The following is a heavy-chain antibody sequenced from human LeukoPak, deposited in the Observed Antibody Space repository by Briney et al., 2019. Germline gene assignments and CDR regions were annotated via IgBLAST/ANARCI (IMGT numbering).Heavy chain of an antibody. D-gene: IGHD5-18*01. CDR2: ISSSSSYI. J-gene: IGHJ3*02. CDR1: GFTFSSYR. CDR3: ARGGYSYGLYAFDI. Sequence: GGSLRLSCAASGFTFSSYRMNWVRQAPGKGLEWVSSISSSSSYIYYADSVKGRFTISRDNAKNSLYLQMNSLRAEDTAVYYCARGGYSYGLYAFDIWGQGTMVTVSS. V-gene: IGHV3-21*01.